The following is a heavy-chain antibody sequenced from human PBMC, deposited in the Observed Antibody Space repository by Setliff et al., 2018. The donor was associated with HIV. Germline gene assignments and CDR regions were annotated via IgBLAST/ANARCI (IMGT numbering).Heavy chain of an antibody. CDR2: ISENGGAA. CDR3: SSRGWGGFMEGRHLDF. J-gene: IGHJ4*02. D-gene: IGHD3-16*01. CDR1: GFTFSSYA. Sequence: GESLKISCAASGFTFSSYAMSWVRQAPGKGLEWVSAISENGGAADYADSVKGRFTVSRDNSRNTLYLQMNTLRAEDTALYFCSSRGWGGFMEGRHLDFWGQGTLVTVSS. V-gene: IGHV3-23*01.